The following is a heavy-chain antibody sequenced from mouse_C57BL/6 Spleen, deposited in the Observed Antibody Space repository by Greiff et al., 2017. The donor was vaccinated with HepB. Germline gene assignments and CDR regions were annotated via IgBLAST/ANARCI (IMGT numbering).Heavy chain of an antibody. J-gene: IGHJ2*01. CDR3: ARSGKASYFDY. CDR2: ISYDGSN. CDR1: GYSITSGYN. V-gene: IGHV3-6*01. Sequence: EVQLQQSGPGLVKPSQSLSLTCSVTGYSITSGYNWNWIRQFPGNKLEWMGYISYDGSNNYNPSLKNRISITRDTSKNQFFLKLNSVTTEDTATYYCARSGKASYFDYWGQGTTLTVSS. D-gene: IGHD6-1*01.